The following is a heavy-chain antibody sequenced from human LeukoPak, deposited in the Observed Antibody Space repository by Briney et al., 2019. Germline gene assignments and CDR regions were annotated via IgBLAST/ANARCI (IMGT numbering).Heavy chain of an antibody. CDR1: GGTFSSYA. CDR3: ASFSHQRFEEYDY. Sequence: SVKVSCKASGGTFSSYAISWVRQAPGQGLEWMGGIIPIFGTANYAQKFQGRVTITADESTSTAYMELSSLRSEDTAVYYCASFSHQRFEEYDYWGQGSLVTVSS. V-gene: IGHV1-69*13. CDR2: IIPIFGTA. J-gene: IGHJ4*02. D-gene: IGHD2/OR15-2a*01.